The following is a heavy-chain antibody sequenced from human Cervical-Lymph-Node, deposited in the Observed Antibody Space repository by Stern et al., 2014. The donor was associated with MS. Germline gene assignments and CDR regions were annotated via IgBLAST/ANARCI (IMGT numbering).Heavy chain of an antibody. CDR2: VIPIFGTT. Sequence: QLVQSGAEVKKPGSSVKVPCTASGDTFINFGISWVRQAPGQGLEWMGGVIPIFGTTEYVEKFQGRLTINADESATTVYMELSSLRSEDTAVYYCARDNDDNGMDVWGQGTTVTVSS. V-gene: IGHV1-69*01. CDR3: ARDNDDNGMDV. J-gene: IGHJ6*02. CDR1: GDTFINFG. D-gene: IGHD1-1*01.